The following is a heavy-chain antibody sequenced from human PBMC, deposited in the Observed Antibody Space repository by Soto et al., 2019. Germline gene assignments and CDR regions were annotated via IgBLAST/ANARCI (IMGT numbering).Heavy chain of an antibody. CDR1: GGSFSGYY. J-gene: IGHJ6*02. V-gene: IGHV4-34*01. D-gene: IGHD3-3*01. CDR2: INHSGST. CDR3: ARGRPYYDFWSGYYNSPYGMDV. Sequence: SETLCVTCAFYGGSFSGYYWSWMRQPPGKGLDWTGEINHSGSTNYNPSLKSRVTISVDTSKNQFSLKLSSVTAADTAVYYCARGRPYYDFWSGYYNSPYGMDVWGQGTTVTVSS.